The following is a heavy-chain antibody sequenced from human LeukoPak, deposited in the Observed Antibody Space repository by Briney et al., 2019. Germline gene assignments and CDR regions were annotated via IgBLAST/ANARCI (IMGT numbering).Heavy chain of an antibody. CDR1: GFTFRDYS. V-gene: IGHV3-21*01. D-gene: IGHD2-15*01. CDR2: ISTSGNYI. CDR3: ARGAYNSGGTHEN. J-gene: IGHJ4*02. Sequence: PGGSLRLSCAASGFTFRDYSMNWVRQAPGKGLEWVSYISTSGNYIYYADSVKGRFTISRDNAENSLYLQMHSLRAEDTALYYCARGAYNSGGTHENWGQGTLVTVSS.